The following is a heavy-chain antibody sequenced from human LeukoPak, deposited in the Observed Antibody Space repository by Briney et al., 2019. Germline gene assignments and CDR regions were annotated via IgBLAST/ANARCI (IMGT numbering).Heavy chain of an antibody. CDR3: ARVPAGYSWYYFDY. Sequence: SETLSLTCAVYGGSFSGYYWSWIRRPPGKGLEWIGEINHSGSTNYNPSLKSRVTISVDTSKNQFSLKLSSVTAADTAVYYCARVPAGYSWYYFDYWGQGTLVTVSS. V-gene: IGHV4-34*01. D-gene: IGHD6-13*01. CDR1: GGSFSGYY. CDR2: INHSGST. J-gene: IGHJ4*02.